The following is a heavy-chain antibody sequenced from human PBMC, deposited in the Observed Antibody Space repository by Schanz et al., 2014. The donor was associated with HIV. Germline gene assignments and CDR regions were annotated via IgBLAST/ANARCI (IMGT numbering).Heavy chain of an antibody. CDR2: IKSKGGGETK. CDR3: AYVSKWELRYYLDY. Sequence: EVQLVESGGGLVKPGGSLRLSCTGSGFSFTTAWMSWVRQAPGKGLEWVGRIKSKGGGETKDYAAPVKDRFTISRDDSKNTLYLQMDSLKIEDTAVYYCAYVSKWELRYYLDYWGQGTLVTVSS. D-gene: IGHD1-26*01. V-gene: IGHV3-15*01. CDR1: GFSFTTAW. J-gene: IGHJ4*02.